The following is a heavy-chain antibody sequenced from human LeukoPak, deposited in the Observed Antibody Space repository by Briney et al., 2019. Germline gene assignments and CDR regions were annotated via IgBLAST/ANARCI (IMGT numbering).Heavy chain of an antibody. D-gene: IGHD4-23*01. CDR3: AKTATVVIQYYFDY. J-gene: IGHJ4*02. V-gene: IGHV3-11*01. CDR2: ISSSGSTI. CDR1: GFTFSDYY. Sequence: GGSLRLSCAASGFTFSDYYMSWIRQAPGKGLEWVSYISSSGSTIYYADSVKGRFTISGDNAKNSLYLQTNSLRAEDTAVYYCAKTATVVIQYYFDYWGQGTLVTVSS.